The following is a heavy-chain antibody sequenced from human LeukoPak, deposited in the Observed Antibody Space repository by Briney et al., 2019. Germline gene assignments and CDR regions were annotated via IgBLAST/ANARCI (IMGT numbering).Heavy chain of an antibody. CDR2: ISYDGSNK. V-gene: IGHV3-30*18. Sequence: PGRSLRLSCAASGFTFSSYGMHWVRQAPGKGLEWVAVISYDGSNKYYADSVKGRFTISRDNSKNTLYLQMNSLRAEDTAVYYCAKDPLISWGQGTLVTVSS. J-gene: IGHJ4*02. CDR1: GFTFSSYG. CDR3: AKDPLIS.